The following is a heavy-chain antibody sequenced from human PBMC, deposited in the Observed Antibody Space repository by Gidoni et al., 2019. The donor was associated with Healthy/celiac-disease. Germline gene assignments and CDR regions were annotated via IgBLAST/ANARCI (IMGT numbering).Heavy chain of an antibody. V-gene: IGHV3-23*01. CDR1: GFTFSSYA. CDR2: ISGSGGST. J-gene: IGHJ4*02. D-gene: IGHD3-16*01. CDR3: ADGGDGYNVFDY. Sequence: EVQLLESGGGLVQPGGSLRLSCAASGFTFSSYAMSWVRQAPGKGLEWVSAISGSGGSTYYADSVKGRFTISRDNSKNTLYLQMNSLRAEDTAVYYCADGGDGYNVFDYWGQGTLVTVSS.